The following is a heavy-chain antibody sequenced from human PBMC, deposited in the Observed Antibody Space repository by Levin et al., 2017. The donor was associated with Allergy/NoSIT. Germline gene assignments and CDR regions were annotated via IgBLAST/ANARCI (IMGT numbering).Heavy chain of an antibody. V-gene: IGHV1-69*04. CDR1: GGTFSSYA. CDR2: IIPILGIA. Sequence: SVKVSCKASGGTFSSYAISWVRQAPGQGLEWMGRIIPILGIANYAQKFQGRVTITADKSTSTAYMELSSLRSEDTAVYYCARVESMITTRGAFDIWGQGTMVTVSS. J-gene: IGHJ3*02. D-gene: IGHD3-22*01. CDR3: ARVESMITTRGAFDI.